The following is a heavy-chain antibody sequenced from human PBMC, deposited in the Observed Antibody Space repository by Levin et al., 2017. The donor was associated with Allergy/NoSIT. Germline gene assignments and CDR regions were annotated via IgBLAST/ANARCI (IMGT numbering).Heavy chain of an antibody. CDR1: GFTFSTYN. D-gene: IGHD6-13*01. CDR3: ARDVGYSGSWEHYWYFDL. Sequence: GESLKISCAASGFTFSTYNMNWVRQAPGKGLEWVSSISGTSNSIYYTDSVKGRFTISRDNAKNSLYLQMNSLRAEDTAVYYCARDVGYSGSWEHYWYFDLWGRGTLVTVSS. V-gene: IGHV3-21*01. CDR2: ISGTSNSI. J-gene: IGHJ2*01.